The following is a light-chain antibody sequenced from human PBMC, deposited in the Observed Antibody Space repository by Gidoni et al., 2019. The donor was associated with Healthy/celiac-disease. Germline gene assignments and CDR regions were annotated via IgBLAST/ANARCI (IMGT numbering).Light chain of an antibody. V-gene: IGKV3-15*01. CDR2: GAS. CDR3: QQYNNWPPYT. CDR1: QSVSSN. J-gene: IGKJ2*01. Sequence: DIAMMQSPATLSVSPGERATLSCRASQSVSSNLAWYQQKPGQAPRLLIYGASTRATGSPARFSGSGSGTEFTLTISSLQSEDFAVYYCQQYNNWPPYTFGQGTKLEIK.